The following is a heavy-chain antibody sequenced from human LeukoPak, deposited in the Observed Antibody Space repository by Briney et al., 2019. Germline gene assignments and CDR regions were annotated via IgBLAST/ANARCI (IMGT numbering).Heavy chain of an antibody. D-gene: IGHD2-2*01. CDR3: ARDLFVVVPAAMFPLA. V-gene: IGHV1-2*02. Sequence: ASVKVFCKASGYIFTGYYMHWVRQAPGQGLEWMGWINPNSGGTNYAQKFQGRVTMTRDTSISTAYMELSRLRPDDTAVYYCARDLFVVVPAAMFPLAWGQGTLVTVSS. J-gene: IGHJ4*02. CDR2: INPNSGGT. CDR1: GYIFTGYY.